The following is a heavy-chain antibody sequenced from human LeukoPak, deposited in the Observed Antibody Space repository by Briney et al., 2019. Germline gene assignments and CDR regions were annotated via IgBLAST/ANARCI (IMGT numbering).Heavy chain of an antibody. CDR1: GFTFSSYG. D-gene: IGHD3-10*01. J-gene: IGHJ6*02. CDR3: ARGTPFAYYYGSGSYQPHYGMDV. CDR2: ISYDGSNK. V-gene: IGHV3-30*03. Sequence: GGSLRLSCAASGFTFSSYGMHWVRQAPGKGLEWVAVISYDGSNKYYADSVKGRFTISRDNSKNTLYLQMNSLRAEDTAVYYCARGTPFAYYYGSGSYQPHYGMDVWGQGTTVTVSS.